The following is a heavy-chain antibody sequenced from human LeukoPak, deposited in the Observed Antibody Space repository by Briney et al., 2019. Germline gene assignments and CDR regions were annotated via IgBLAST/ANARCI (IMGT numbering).Heavy chain of an antibody. V-gene: IGHV1-46*01. J-gene: IGHJ4*02. CDR1: GYAFTSYY. CDR2: INPSGGST. D-gene: IGHD5-18*01. CDR3: ARARGIQLWVPDLGY. Sequence: ASVKVSCKASGYAFTSYYMHWVRQAPGQGLEWMGIINPSGGSTSYAQKFPGRVTMTRDTSTSTVYMELSSLRSEDTAVYYCARARGIQLWVPDLGYWGQGTLVTVSS.